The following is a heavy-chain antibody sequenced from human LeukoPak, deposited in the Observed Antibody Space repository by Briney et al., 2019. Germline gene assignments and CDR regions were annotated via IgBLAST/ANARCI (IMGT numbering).Heavy chain of an antibody. CDR2: IYYGGST. D-gene: IGHD3-22*01. Sequence: SETLSLTCTVSGGSISSSSYYWGWIRQPPGKGLEWIGSIYYGGSTYYNPSLKSRVTISVDTSKNQFSLKLSSVTAADTAVYYCARDYHYYDSSGYYWDYYYYYMDVWGKGTTVTVSS. CDR1: GGSISSSSYY. V-gene: IGHV4-39*07. CDR3: ARDYHYYDSSGYYWDYYYYYMDV. J-gene: IGHJ6*03.